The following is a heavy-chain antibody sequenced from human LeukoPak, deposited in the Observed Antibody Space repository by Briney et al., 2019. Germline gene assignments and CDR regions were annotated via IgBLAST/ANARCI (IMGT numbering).Heavy chain of an antibody. J-gene: IGHJ4*02. V-gene: IGHV3-30*04. CDR1: GFTFSNYV. CDR2: ISYDGSFQ. CDR3: ARDRFAYSSGPDY. D-gene: IGHD6-19*01. Sequence: GGSLRLSCAASGFTFSNYVMHWVRQAPGKGLEWVALISYDGSFQYYADSVKGRFTISRDNSKNTLYLQMNSLLTEDTTVYYCARDRFAYSSGPDYWGQGTLATVSS.